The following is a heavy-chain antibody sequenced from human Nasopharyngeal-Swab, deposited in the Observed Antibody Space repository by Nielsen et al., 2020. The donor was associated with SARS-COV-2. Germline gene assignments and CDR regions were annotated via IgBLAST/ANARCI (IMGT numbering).Heavy chain of an antibody. CDR2: ISYDGSNK. CDR1: GFTFSSYA. CDR3: ARDGDNYYDSSGYYLGY. D-gene: IGHD3-22*01. Sequence: GGSLRLSCAASGFTFSSYAMHWVRQAPGKGLEWVAVISYDGSNKYYADSVKGRFTISRDNSKNTLYLQMNSLRAEDTAVYYCARDGDNYYDSSGYYLGYWGQGTLVTVSS. J-gene: IGHJ4*02. V-gene: IGHV3-30*04.